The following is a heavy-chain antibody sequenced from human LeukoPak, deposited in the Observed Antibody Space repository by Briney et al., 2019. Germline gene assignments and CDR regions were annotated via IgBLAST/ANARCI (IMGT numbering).Heavy chain of an antibody. Sequence: SETLSLTCTVSGGSISSYYWSWIRQPPGKGLEWIGYIYYSGSTYYNPSLKSRVTISVDTSKNQFSLKLSSVTAADTAVYYCARQIPYYYGSGSYYPYYFDYWGQGTLVIVSS. V-gene: IGHV4-59*08. CDR2: IYYSGST. CDR1: GGSISSYY. J-gene: IGHJ4*02. CDR3: ARQIPYYYGSGSYYPYYFDY. D-gene: IGHD3-10*01.